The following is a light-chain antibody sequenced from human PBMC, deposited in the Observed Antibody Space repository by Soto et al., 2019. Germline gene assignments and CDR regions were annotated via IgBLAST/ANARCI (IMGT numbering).Light chain of an antibody. J-gene: IGKJ4*01. CDR2: DVY. Sequence: DIQMTQSPSSLSASVGDRVTITCRASQHIGIHSNSYQQKPGKAPTLLTYDVYRLQKGVPSRFIGKNSGTDFTVTSKTLQPEDFATYFCQQYDSLPPTFGRGTKVDI. CDR3: QQYDSLPPT. V-gene: IGKV1-33*01. CDR1: QHIGIH.